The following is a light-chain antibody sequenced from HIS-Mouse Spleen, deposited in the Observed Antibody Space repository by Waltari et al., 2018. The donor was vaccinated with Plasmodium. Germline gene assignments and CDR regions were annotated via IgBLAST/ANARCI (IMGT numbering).Light chain of an antibody. Sequence: QTVVTQEPSLTVSPGGTVTLTCASSTGAVTSGYYPNWFQQKPGQAPRALIYSTSNKPPWTPARFSGSLLGGKAALTLSGVQPEDEAGYYCLLYYGGARVFGGGTKLTVL. CDR3: LLYYGGARV. CDR1: TGAVTSGYY. J-gene: IGLJ3*02. V-gene: IGLV7-43*01. CDR2: STS.